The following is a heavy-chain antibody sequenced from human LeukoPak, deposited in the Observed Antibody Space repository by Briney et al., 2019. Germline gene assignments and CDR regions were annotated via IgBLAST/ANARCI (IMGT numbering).Heavy chain of an antibody. Sequence: GGSLRLSCAASGFTFSSSGMHWVRQAPGKGLEWVAFIRYDGSNKYYADSVKGRITISRDNSKNTLYLQMNSLRAEDTAVYYCARGRAELVPIFGVVIASDYWGQGTLVTVSS. D-gene: IGHD3-3*01. CDR2: IRYDGSNK. J-gene: IGHJ4*02. CDR1: GFTFSSSG. V-gene: IGHV3-30*02. CDR3: ARGRAELVPIFGVVIASDY.